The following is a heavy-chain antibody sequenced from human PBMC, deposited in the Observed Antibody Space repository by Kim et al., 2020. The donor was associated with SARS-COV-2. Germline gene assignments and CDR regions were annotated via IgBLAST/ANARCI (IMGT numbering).Heavy chain of an antibody. J-gene: IGHJ4*01. D-gene: IGHD3-16*02. CDR3: AKGPYLRLGVLSYVY. V-gene: IGHV3-9*01. Sequence: GGSLRLSCAASGFTFDDYAMHWVRQAPGKGLEWVSGISWNSGSIGYADSVKGRFTISRDNAKNSLYLQMNSLRAEDTALYYFAKGPYLRLGVLSYVYWG. CDR2: ISWNSGSI. CDR1: GFTFDDYA.